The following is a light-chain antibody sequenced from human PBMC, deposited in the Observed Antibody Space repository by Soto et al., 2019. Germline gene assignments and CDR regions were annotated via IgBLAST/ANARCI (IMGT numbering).Light chain of an antibody. CDR1: TGAVTSGYY. Sequence: VVTQEPSLTVSPGGTVTLTCASSTGAVTSGYYPNWFQQKPGQAPRALIYSTNNKYSWTPARFSGSLLGGKAALTLSGVQPEDEADYYCLLYYGGQLGVFGGGTKLTVL. CDR3: LLYYGGQLGV. CDR2: STN. J-gene: IGLJ2*01. V-gene: IGLV7-43*01.